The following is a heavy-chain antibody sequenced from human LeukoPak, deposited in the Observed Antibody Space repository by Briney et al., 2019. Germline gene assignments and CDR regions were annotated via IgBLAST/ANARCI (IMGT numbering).Heavy chain of an antibody. CDR1: GFSFSNYW. CDR3: ARGAVLRYFV. D-gene: IGHD3-9*01. CDR2: IKEDGSEK. Sequence: GGSLRLSCAASGFSFSNYWMTWVRQAPGRGLEWVANIKEDGSEKYYVDSVKGRFTISRDNAKNSLYLQMNRLRAEDTAVYYCARGAVLRYFVWGQGTLVTVSS. V-gene: IGHV3-7*03. J-gene: IGHJ4*02.